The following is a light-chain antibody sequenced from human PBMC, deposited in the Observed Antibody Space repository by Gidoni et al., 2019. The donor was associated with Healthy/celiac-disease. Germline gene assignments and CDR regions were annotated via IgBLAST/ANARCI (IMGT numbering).Light chain of an antibody. J-gene: IGKJ5*01. CDR2: AAS. V-gene: IGKV1-39*01. CDR1: QSISSY. CDR3: QQSYSTPIT. Sequence: DIQMTQSPSSLSASVGDRVTITCRASQSISSYLNWYQQTPGKAPKLLIYAASSLQSGVASRFSGSGSGTDFTLTISSLQPEDFATYYCQQSYSTPITFGQGTRLEIK.